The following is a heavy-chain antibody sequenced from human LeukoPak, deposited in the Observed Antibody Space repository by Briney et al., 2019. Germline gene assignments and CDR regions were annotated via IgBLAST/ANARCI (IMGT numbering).Heavy chain of an antibody. CDR1: GFTFSNYF. CDR3: GRVQRGGSSGYYDC. J-gene: IGHJ4*02. D-gene: IGHD3-22*01. CDR2: ITGSGGST. Sequence: GGSLRLSCSASGFTFSNYFMHWVRQAPGKGLECVSTITGSGGSTYYADSVKGRFTISRDNSKNTLYLQMSSPRAEDTAVYYCGRVQRGGSSGYYDCWGQGTLVTVSS. V-gene: IGHV3-64D*06.